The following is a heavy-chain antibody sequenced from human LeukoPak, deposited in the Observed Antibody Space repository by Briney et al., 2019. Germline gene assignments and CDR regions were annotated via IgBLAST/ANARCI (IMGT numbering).Heavy chain of an antibody. CDR2: INHSGST. D-gene: IGHD3-10*01. CDR3: ARLRYYGSGSYPMTGNWFDP. V-gene: IGHV4-34*01. J-gene: IGHJ5*02. Sequence: SETLSLTCTVSGDSISNYYWSWIRQPPGKGLEWIGEINHSGSTYYNPSLKSRVTISVDTSKNQFSVKLSSVTAADTAVYYCARLRYYGSGSYPMTGNWFDPWGQGTLVTVSS. CDR1: GDSISNYY.